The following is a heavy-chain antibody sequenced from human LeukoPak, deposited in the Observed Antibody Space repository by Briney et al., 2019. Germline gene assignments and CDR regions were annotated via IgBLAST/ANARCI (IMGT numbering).Heavy chain of an antibody. Sequence: GGSLRLSCSASGFTFNTYAMKWVRQAPGKGLEWVSSISGSGAYTYYGDSVKGRFTVSRDNSKNTIYLQMNSLRDEDTAVYYCAKGLLLRLFDFCGQGTLVTVSS. CDR2: ISGSGAYT. D-gene: IGHD2/OR15-2a*01. J-gene: IGHJ4*02. CDR3: AKGLLLRLFDF. V-gene: IGHV3-23*01. CDR1: GFTFNTYA.